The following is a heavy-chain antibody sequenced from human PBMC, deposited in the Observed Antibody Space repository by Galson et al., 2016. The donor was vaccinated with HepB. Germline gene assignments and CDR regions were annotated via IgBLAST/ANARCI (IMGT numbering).Heavy chain of an antibody. Sequence: SLRLSCAASGFTFSTYGMHWVRQAPGKGLEWVAVISYEGDTKYHADSVKGRFTISRDNSKNTLYLQMHRLRFEDTAVYYCASDPRQWQRGYNYGFEYWGQGNLVSVSS. CDR2: ISYEGDTK. CDR3: ASDPRQWQRGYNYGFEY. J-gene: IGHJ4*02. CDR1: GFTFSTYG. D-gene: IGHD5-18*01. V-gene: IGHV3-30*03.